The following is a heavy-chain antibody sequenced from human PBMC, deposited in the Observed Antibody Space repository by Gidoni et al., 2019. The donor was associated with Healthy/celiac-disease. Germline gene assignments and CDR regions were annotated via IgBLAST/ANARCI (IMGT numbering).Heavy chain of an antibody. CDR1: GFTFDDYA. Sequence: EVQLVESGGGLVQPGRSLRLSCAASGFTFDDYAMHWVRQAPGKGLEWVSGISWNSGSIGYADSVKGRFTISRDNAKNSLYLQMNSLRAEDTALYYCAKDNYGDHRRMGYYYYGMDVWGQGTTVTVSS. V-gene: IGHV3-9*01. CDR2: ISWNSGSI. CDR3: AKDNYGDHRRMGYYYYGMDV. J-gene: IGHJ6*02. D-gene: IGHD4-17*01.